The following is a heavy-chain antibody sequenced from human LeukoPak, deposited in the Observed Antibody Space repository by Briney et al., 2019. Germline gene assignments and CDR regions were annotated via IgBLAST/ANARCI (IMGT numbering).Heavy chain of an antibody. J-gene: IGHJ6*02. D-gene: IGHD5-18*01. V-gene: IGHV3-9*01. CDR2: ISWNSGSI. CDR1: GFTFDDYA. CDR3: AKDSYGPPYYYYGMDV. Sequence: PGGSLRLSCAASGFTFDDYAMHWVRHAPGKGLEWVSGISWNSGSIGYADSVKGRFTISRDNAKNSLYLQMNSLRAEDTALYYCAKDSYGPPYYYYGMDVWGQGTTVTVSS.